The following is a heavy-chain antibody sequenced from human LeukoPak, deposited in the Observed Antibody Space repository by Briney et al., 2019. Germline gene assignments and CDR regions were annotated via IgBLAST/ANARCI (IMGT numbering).Heavy chain of an antibody. CDR1: GFTFSSYA. J-gene: IGHJ4*02. D-gene: IGHD6-19*01. CDR3: AKSVASGWYKDIALTFDY. V-gene: IGHV3-30-3*02. Sequence: GGSLRLSCAASGFTFSSYAMHWVRQAPGKGLEWVAVISYDGSNKYYADSVKGRFTISRDDSKNTLYLQMNSLRAEDTAVYYCAKSVASGWYKDIALTFDYWGQGTLVTVSS. CDR2: ISYDGSNK.